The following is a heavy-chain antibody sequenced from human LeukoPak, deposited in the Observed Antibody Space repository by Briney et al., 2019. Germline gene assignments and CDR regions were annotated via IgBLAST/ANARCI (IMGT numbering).Heavy chain of an antibody. J-gene: IGHJ4*02. D-gene: IGHD5-18*01. Sequence: GGSLRLSCAASGFTFSSYSMNWVRQAPGKGLEWVSYISSSSSTIYYADSVKGRFTISRDNAKNSLYLQMNSLRAEDTAVYYCARVGRGYSYGYLGLDYWGQGTLVTVSS. CDR1: GFTFSSYS. V-gene: IGHV3-48*01. CDR2: ISSSSSTI. CDR3: ARVGRGYSYGYLGLDY.